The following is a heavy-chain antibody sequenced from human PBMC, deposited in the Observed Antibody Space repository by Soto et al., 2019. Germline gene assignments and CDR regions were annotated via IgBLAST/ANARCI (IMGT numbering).Heavy chain of an antibody. D-gene: IGHD6-19*01. Sequence: SETLSLTCTVSGGSISSSSYYWGWIRQPPGKGLEWIGYIYYSGSPYYNPSLKSRVTISVDTSKNQFSLKLSSVTAADTAVYYCAVPAASVAGASGSYYYYGMDVWGQGTTVP. CDR1: GGSISSSSYY. CDR3: AVPAASVAGASGSYYYYGMDV. V-gene: IGHV4-39*01. J-gene: IGHJ6*02. CDR2: IYYSGSP.